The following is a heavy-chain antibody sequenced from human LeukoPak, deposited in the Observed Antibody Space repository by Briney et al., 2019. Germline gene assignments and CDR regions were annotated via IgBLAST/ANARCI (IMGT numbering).Heavy chain of an antibody. CDR1: GGSFSGYY. J-gene: IGHJ4*02. V-gene: IGHV4-34*01. CDR2: INHSGST. CDR3: ARGGLTGGFDY. Sequence: PSETLSLTCAVHGGSFSGYYCSWIRQPPGKGLEWIGEINHSGSTNYNPSLKSRVTISVDTSKNQFSLKLSSVTAADTAVYYCARGGLTGGFDYWGQGTLVTVSS. D-gene: IGHD1-14*01.